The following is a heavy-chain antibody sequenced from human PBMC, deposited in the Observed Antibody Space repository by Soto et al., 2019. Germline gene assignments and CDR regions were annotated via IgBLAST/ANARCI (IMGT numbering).Heavy chain of an antibody. CDR2: INPSGGST. J-gene: IGHJ6*02. CDR1: GCTFTSYY. CDR3: ARDRGNWNYGVYYYYGMDV. V-gene: IGHV1-46*01. Sequence: ASVKVSCKASGCTFTSYYMHWVRQAPGQGLEWMGIINPSGGSTSYAQKFQGRVTMTRDTSTSTVYMELSSLRSEDTAVYYCARDRGNWNYGVYYYYGMDVWGQGTTVTVSS. D-gene: IGHD1-7*01.